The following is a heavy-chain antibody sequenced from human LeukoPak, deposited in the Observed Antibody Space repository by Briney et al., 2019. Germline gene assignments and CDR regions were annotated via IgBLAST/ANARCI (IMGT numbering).Heavy chain of an antibody. V-gene: IGHV3-30*04. Sequence: GGSLRLSCAASGFTFSSYSMHWVRQAPGKGLEWVANILYDGSHEFYADSVKGRFTISRDNSKNTLYLQINSLKTEDTAVYFCAKEGRWLNSWGQGTLVTVSS. CDR1: GFTFSSYS. J-gene: IGHJ4*02. CDR3: AKEGRWLNS. D-gene: IGHD4-23*01. CDR2: ILYDGSHE.